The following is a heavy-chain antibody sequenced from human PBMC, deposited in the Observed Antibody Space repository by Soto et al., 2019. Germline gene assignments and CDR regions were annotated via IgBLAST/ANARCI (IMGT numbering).Heavy chain of an antibody. D-gene: IGHD1-1*01. Sequence: QVQLVQSGAEVKKPGASVKVSCKASGYTFTSYTITWVRQAPGQGLEWMGWINPYNSNTNYAQKSQDRVTMTTDTSKSTAYMELRSLRSDDTAVYYCARVDAYNQPNFGYWGQGTLVTVSS. CDR1: GYTFTSYT. CDR3: ARVDAYNQPNFGY. J-gene: IGHJ4*02. V-gene: IGHV1-18*01. CDR2: INPYNSNT.